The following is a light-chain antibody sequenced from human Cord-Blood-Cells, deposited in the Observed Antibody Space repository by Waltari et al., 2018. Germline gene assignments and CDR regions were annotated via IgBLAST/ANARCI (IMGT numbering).Light chain of an antibody. Sequence: QSALTQPAPVSRSPGPSITISCPGTSSHVGGYNYVSWYQPHPGKAHKLMIYDVSKRPSGVSNRFSGSKSGNTASLTISGLQAEDEADYYCSSYTSSSLVFGGGTKLTVL. CDR2: DVS. CDR3: SSYTSSSLV. V-gene: IGLV2-14*01. J-gene: IGLJ2*01. CDR1: SSHVGGYNY.